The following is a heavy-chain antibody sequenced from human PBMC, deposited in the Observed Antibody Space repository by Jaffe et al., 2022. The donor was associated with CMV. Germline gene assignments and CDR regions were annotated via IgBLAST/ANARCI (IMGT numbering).Heavy chain of an antibody. J-gene: IGHJ4*02. D-gene: IGHD3-3*01. CDR1: GFPFTRDS. Sequence: EVQLVESGGGLVKPGGSLTLSCGASGFPFTRDSMTWVRQAPGKGLEWVSSISTSSSYMHYADSVKGRFTISRDNAKNSLYLQMNSLRAEDTAVYYCASTYYDFWSGYRRFDHWGQGILVTVSS. CDR3: ASTYYDFWSGYRRFDH. V-gene: IGHV3-21*01. CDR2: ISTSSSYM.